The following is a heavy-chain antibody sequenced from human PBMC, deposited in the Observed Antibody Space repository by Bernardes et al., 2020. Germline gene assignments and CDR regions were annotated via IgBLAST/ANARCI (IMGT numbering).Heavy chain of an antibody. Sequence: GGSLRLSCAASGFTFSNYYMSWIRQAPGKGLEWVSYISSSGSTIYYADSVKGRFTISRDNAKNSLYLQMNSLRAEDTALYYCARAGYLGELSTDYSGQGTLVTVSS. CDR2: ISSSGSTI. J-gene: IGHJ4*02. D-gene: IGHD3-16*02. V-gene: IGHV3-11*01. CDR1: GFTFSNYY. CDR3: ARAGYLGELSTDY.